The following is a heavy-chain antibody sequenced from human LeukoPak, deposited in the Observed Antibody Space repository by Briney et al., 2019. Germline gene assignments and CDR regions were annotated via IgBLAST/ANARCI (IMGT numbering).Heavy chain of an antibody. J-gene: IGHJ4*02. D-gene: IGHD6-19*01. CDR2: IFYSGST. CDR3: ARGLRGIMAGFDY. Sequence: SETLSLTCTVSGGSINSYYWSWIRQPPGKGLEWIGYIFYSGSTNYNPSLNSRVTISVDTSKSQFSLKLSSVTAADTAVYYCARGLRGIMAGFDYWGQGTLVTVSS. V-gene: IGHV4-59*13. CDR1: GGSINSYY.